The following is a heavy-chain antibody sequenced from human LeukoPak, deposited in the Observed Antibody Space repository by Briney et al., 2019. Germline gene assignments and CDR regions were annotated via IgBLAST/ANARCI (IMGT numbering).Heavy chain of an antibody. CDR3: ARDMGAPDYGSYSVDY. J-gene: IGHJ4*02. CDR1: GGSVSSGSYY. D-gene: IGHD4-23*01. CDR2: IHYSGSA. Sequence: ASEALSLTCTVSGGSVSSGSYYWSWIRQPPGRGLEWIAYIHYSGSAAYNPSLKSRVTISRDMSTNQFSLKMTSVTAADTAVYFCARDMGAPDYGSYSVDYWGQGTLVTVSS. V-gene: IGHV4-61*01.